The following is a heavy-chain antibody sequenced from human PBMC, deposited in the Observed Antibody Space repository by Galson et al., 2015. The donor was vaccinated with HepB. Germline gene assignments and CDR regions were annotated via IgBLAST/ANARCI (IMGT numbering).Heavy chain of an antibody. V-gene: IGHV1-46*01. CDR3: ARDKEYYYGSGSYGLFDY. D-gene: IGHD3-10*01. Sequence: SVKVSCKASGYTFTSYYMHWVRQAPGQGLEWMGIINPSGGSTSYAQKFQGRVTMTRDTSTSTVYMELSSLRSEDTAVYYCARDKEYYYGSGSYGLFDYWGQGTLVTVSS. J-gene: IGHJ4*02. CDR1: GYTFTSYY. CDR2: INPSGGST.